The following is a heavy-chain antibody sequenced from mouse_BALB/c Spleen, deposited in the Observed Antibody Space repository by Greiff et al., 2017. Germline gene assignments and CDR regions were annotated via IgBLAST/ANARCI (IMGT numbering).Heavy chain of an antibody. CDR2: IDPENGDT. CDR1: GFNIKDYY. CDR3: NALLRLRYFDY. J-gene: IGHJ2*01. Sequence: EVQLQQSGAELVRSGASVKLSCTASGFNIKDYYMHWVKQRPEQGLEWIGWIDPENGDTEYAPKFQGKATMTADTSSNTAYLQLSSLTSEDTAVYYCNALLRLRYFDYWGQGTTLTVSS. V-gene: IGHV14-4*02. D-gene: IGHD1-2*01.